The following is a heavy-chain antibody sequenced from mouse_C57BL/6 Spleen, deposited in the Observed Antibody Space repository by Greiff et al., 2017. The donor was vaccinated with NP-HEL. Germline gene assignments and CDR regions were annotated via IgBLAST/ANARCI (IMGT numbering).Heavy chain of an antibody. CDR2: IYPGDGDT. J-gene: IGHJ4*01. Sequence: VQLQQSGAELVKPGASVKISCKASGYAFSRYWMNWVKQRPGKGLEWIGQIYPGDGDTNYNGKFKGKATLTADKSSSTAYMQLSSLTSEDSAVYFCARGGQYYYAMDYWGQGTSVTVSS. CDR3: ARGGQYYYAMDY. V-gene: IGHV1-80*01. CDR1: GYAFSRYW.